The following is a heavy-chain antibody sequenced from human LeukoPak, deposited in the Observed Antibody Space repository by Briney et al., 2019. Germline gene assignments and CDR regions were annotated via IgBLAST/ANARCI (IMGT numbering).Heavy chain of an antibody. Sequence: GESLKISCKGSGYSFTSYWIGWVRQMPGKGLEWMGIIYPGDSDTRYSPSFQGQVTISADKSISTAYLQWSSLKASDTAMYYCARRGLYSSSPLYNWFDPWGQGTLVTVSS. J-gene: IGHJ5*02. CDR1: GYSFTSYW. V-gene: IGHV5-51*01. CDR2: IYPGDSDT. D-gene: IGHD6-13*01. CDR3: ARRGLYSSSPLYNWFDP.